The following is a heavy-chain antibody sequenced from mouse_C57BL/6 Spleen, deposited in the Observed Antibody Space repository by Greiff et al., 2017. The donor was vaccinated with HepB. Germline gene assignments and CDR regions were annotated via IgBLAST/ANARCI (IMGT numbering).Heavy chain of an antibody. V-gene: IGHV1-52*01. CDR3: ARDYSNYGYYFDY. CDR1: GYTFTSYW. Sequence: VQLQQPGAELVRPGSSVKLSCKASGYTFTSYWMHWVKQRPIQGLEWIGNIDPSDSETHYNQKFKDKATLTVDKSSSTAYMQLSSLTSEDSAVYYCARDYSNYGYYFDYWGQGTTLTVSS. D-gene: IGHD2-5*01. J-gene: IGHJ2*01. CDR2: IDPSDSET.